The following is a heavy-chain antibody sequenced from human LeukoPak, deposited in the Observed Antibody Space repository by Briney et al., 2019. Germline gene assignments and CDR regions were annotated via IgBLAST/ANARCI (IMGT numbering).Heavy chain of an antibody. CDR1: GFTFSGFA. CDR2: ISGSGDNT. V-gene: IGHV3-23*01. J-gene: IGHJ6*01. CDR3: AKMKGHPLPKYYMDV. D-gene: IGHD1-26*01. Sequence: LTGGSLRLSCAASGFTFSGFAMSWVRRPPGKGLEWVSGISGSGDNTLYADSVKGRFTISRDNSKNTLYLEMNSLRAEDTAIYYCAKMKGHPLPKYYMDVWGQGTTVTVSS.